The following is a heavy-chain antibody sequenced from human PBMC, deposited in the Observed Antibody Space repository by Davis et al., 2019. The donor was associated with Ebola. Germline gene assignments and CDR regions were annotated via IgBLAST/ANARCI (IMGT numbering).Heavy chain of an antibody. V-gene: IGHV1-18*01. D-gene: IGHD6-13*01. CDR3: ARDIRTYSSSWCGDY. J-gene: IGHJ4*02. CDR1: GYTFTSYG. Sequence: AASVKVSCKASGYTFTSYGISWVRQAPGQGLEWMGWISAYNGNTNYAQKLQGRVTMTTDTSTSTACMELRSLRSDDTAVYYCARDIRTYSSSWCGDYWGQGTLVTVSS. CDR2: ISAYNGNT.